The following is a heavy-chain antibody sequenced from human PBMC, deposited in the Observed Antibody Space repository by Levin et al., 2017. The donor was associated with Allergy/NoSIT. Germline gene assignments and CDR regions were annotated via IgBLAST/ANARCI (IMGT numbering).Heavy chain of an antibody. V-gene: IGHV3-53*01. J-gene: IGHJ4*02. CDR3: VSEIPRGSPDNYVPL. CDR2: IYGGGAT. Sequence: PGGSLRLSCAVSGFTVSSNYMSWVRQAPGKGPDWVSVIYGGGATYYADSVRGRFTISRDNSRNTLYLQMNSLRVEDTAVYYYVSEIPRGSPDNYVPLWGRGTLVTVSS. D-gene: IGHD3-10*02. CDR1: GFTVSSNY.